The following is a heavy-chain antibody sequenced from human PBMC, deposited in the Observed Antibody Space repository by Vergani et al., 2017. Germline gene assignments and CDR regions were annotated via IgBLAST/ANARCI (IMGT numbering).Heavy chain of an antibody. Sequence: QVQLQQWGAGLLKPSETLSLTCAVYGGSFSGYYWSWIRQPPGKGLDWIGEINHSGSTNYNPSLKSRVTISVDTSKNQFSLKLSSVTAADTAVYYCARGLMVTMVRGVIGYYYYMDVWGKGTTVTVSS. D-gene: IGHD3-10*01. CDR2: INHSGST. V-gene: IGHV4-34*01. J-gene: IGHJ6*03. CDR3: ARGLMVTMVRGVIGYYYYMDV. CDR1: GGSFSGYY.